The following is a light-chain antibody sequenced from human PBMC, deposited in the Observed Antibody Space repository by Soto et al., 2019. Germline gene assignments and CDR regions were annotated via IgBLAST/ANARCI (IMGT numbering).Light chain of an antibody. CDR3: CSYAGSYTP. V-gene: IGLV2-11*01. Sequence: QSALTQPRSVSGSPGQSVTISCTGTSSDVGGYNYVSWYQQHPGKAPKLMIYDVSKRPSGVPDRFAGSKSGNTASLTISGLHAEDEADYYCCSYAGSYTPFGPGTKVTVL. CDR1: SSDVGGYNY. J-gene: IGLJ1*01. CDR2: DVS.